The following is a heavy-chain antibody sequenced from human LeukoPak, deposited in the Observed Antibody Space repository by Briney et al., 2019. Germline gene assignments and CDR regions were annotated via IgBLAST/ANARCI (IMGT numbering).Heavy chain of an antibody. J-gene: IGHJ4*02. CDR3: AKDRLRATLTSFDY. V-gene: IGHV3-23*03. CDR1: GFTFSSYG. D-gene: IGHD4-17*01. Sequence: GGSLRLSCAASGFTFSSYGMSWVRQAPGKGLEWVSVIYSGGSTYYADSVKGRFTISRDNSKNTLYLQMNSLRAEDTAVYYCAKDRLRATLTSFDYWGQGTLVTVSS. CDR2: IYSGGST.